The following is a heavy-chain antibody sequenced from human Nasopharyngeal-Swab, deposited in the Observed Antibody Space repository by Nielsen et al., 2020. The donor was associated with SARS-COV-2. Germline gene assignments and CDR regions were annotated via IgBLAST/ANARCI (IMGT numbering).Heavy chain of an antibody. CDR1: GGSISSYY. D-gene: IGHD3-10*01. V-gene: IGHV4-59*01. J-gene: IGHJ5*02. CDR2: IYYSGST. Sequence: SETLSLICTVSGGSISSYYWSWIRQPPGKGLEWIGYIYYSGSTNYNPSLKSRVTISVDTSKNQFSLKLSSVTAADTAVYYCARGSGSRRNWFDPWGQGTLVTVSS. CDR3: ARGSGSRRNWFDP.